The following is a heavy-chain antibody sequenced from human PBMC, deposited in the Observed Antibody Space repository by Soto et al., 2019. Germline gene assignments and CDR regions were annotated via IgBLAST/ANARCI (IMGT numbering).Heavy chain of an antibody. V-gene: IGHV1-46*01. CDR1: GYTSTSYY. Sequence: GASVKVSCKASGYTSTSYYMHWVRQAPGQGLEWMGIINPSGGSTSYAQKFQGRVTMTRDTSTSTVYMELSSLRSEDTAVYYCASAQYYYDSSGYHGSYGMDVWGQGTTVTVSS. D-gene: IGHD3-22*01. CDR2: INPSGGST. CDR3: ASAQYYYDSSGYHGSYGMDV. J-gene: IGHJ6*02.